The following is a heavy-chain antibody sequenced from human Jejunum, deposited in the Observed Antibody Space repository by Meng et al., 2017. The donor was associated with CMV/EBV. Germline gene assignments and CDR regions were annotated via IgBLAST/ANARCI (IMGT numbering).Heavy chain of an antibody. CDR3: AKDRGSSANAHDY. V-gene: IGHV3-20*03. J-gene: IGHJ4*02. Sequence: ATGFTLDDDGMSWVRQAPGKGLECVSDIKWIGSTTTYADSVKGRFTISRDNAKNSLYLQMNSLRAEDTAFYYCAKDRGSSANAHDYWGQGTLVTVSS. D-gene: IGHD6-13*01. CDR2: IKWIGSTT. CDR1: GFTLDDDG.